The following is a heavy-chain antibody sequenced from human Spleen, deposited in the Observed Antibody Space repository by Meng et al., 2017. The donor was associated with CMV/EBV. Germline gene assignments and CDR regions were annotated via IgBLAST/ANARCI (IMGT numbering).Heavy chain of an antibody. Sequence: SETLSLTCTVSAGSISPYSWSWVRQPPGKGLEWIGYVYYTGSTNYNPSLKSRVTISLDTSENQFSLRLTSVTAADTAGYYCARDGDSSGDAFAFWGQGTMVTVSS. CDR1: AGSISPYS. CDR2: VYYTGST. CDR3: ARDGDSSGDAFAF. D-gene: IGHD3-22*01. V-gene: IGHV4-59*01. J-gene: IGHJ3*01.